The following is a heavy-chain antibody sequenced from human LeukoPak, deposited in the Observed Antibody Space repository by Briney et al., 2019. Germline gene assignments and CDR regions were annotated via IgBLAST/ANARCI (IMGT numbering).Heavy chain of an antibody. J-gene: IGHJ4*02. CDR1: XXXISSXX. CDR3: ARLERLPEGIDY. D-gene: IGHD1-1*01. V-gene: IGHV4-59*08. CDR2: IYYSGST. Sequence: VSXXXISSXXXXXIRQXXGXXXXXXGYIYYSGSTNYNPSLKSRVTISVDTSKNQFSLKLSSVTAADTAVYYCARLERLPEGIDYWGQGTLVTVSS.